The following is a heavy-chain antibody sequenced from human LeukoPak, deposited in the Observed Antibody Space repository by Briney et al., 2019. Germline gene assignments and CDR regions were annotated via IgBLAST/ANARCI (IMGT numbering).Heavy chain of an antibody. V-gene: IGHV1-18*01. D-gene: IGHD3-9*01. CDR2: ISAYNGNT. Sequence: ASVKVSCKASGYTFTSYGISWARHAPAQGLEWMGWISAYNGNTNYAQKLQGRVTMTTDTSTSTAYMERCGLRSDDTAVYCCARWSHPDWSFDYWGQGTLVTVSS. J-gene: IGHJ4*02. CDR1: GYTFTSYG. CDR3: ARWSHPDWSFDY.